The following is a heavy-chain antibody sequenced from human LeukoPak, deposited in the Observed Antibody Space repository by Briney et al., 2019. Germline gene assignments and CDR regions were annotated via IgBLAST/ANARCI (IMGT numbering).Heavy chain of an antibody. CDR3: ARDGGSSWSTRNDAFDI. Sequence: SETLSLTCTVSGGSISSYYWSWIRQPAGKGLEWIGRIYTSGSTNYNPSLKSRVTMSVGTSKNQFSLKLSSVTAADTAVYYCARDGGSSWSTRNDAFDIWGQGTMVTVSS. CDR1: GGSISSYY. V-gene: IGHV4-4*07. D-gene: IGHD6-13*01. J-gene: IGHJ3*02. CDR2: IYTSGST.